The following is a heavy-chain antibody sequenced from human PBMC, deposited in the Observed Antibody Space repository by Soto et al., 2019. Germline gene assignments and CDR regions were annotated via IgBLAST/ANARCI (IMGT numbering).Heavy chain of an antibody. Sequence: SETLSLTCTVSGGSFSSYYWSWIRQPPGKGLEWIGYIYYSGSTNYNPSLKSRVTISVDTSKNQFSLKLSSVTAADTAVYYCARVHYYDSSGYTYWFDPWGQGTLVTVSS. V-gene: IGHV4-59*01. CDR1: GGSFSSYY. CDR3: ARVHYYDSSGYTYWFDP. J-gene: IGHJ5*02. D-gene: IGHD3-22*01. CDR2: IYYSGST.